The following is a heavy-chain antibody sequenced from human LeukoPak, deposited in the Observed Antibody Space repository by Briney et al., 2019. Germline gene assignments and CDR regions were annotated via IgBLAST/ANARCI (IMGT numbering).Heavy chain of an antibody. Sequence: GGSLRLSRAASGFTFSSYIMNWVRQAPGKGLEWVSSISTSSIYIYYADSLKGRFTISRDNAKNSLYLQMNSLRAEDTAVYYCARGRDGYNLVDAFDIWGQGTMVTVSS. D-gene: IGHD5-24*01. J-gene: IGHJ3*02. CDR1: GFTFSSYI. CDR2: ISTSSIYI. V-gene: IGHV3-21*01. CDR3: ARGRDGYNLVDAFDI.